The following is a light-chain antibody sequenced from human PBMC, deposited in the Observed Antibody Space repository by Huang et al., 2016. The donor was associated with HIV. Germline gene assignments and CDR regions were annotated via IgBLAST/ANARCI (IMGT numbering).Light chain of an antibody. V-gene: IGKV3-11*01. J-gene: IGKJ5*01. CDR1: QSVSNS. CDR2: DAS. CDR3: QQSSNWPSIT. Sequence: EIVLTQSPATLSLSPGERATLSCRASQSVSNSLAWYQQEPGQAPRLLIYDASNRATGIPARFSGSGSGTDVTLTINNLEPEDFAVYYCQQSSNWPSITCGQGTRLEIK.